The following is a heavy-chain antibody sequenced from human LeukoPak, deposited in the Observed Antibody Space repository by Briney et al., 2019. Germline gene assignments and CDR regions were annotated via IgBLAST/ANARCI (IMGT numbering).Heavy chain of an antibody. D-gene: IGHD3-3*01. CDR1: GFTVSSNY. CDR2: INHSGST. Sequence: GSLRLSCAASGFTVSSNYMSWIRQPPGKGLEWIGEINHSGSTNYNPSLKSRVTISVDTSKNQFSLKLSSVTAADTAVYYCARRPKGLRFLEWLLYFDYWGQGTLVTVSS. CDR3: ARRPKGLRFLEWLLYFDY. V-gene: IGHV4-34*01. J-gene: IGHJ4*02.